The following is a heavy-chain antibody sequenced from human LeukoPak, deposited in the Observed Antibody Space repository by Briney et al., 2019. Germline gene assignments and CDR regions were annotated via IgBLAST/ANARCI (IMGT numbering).Heavy chain of an antibody. D-gene: IGHD3-10*01. CDR2: INPNSGGT. CDR3: ARALFGSKYHYYYYMDV. J-gene: IGHJ6*03. V-gene: IGHV1-2*02. Sequence: ASVKVSCMASGYTFTGYYMHGVRQAPGQGLEWMGWINPNSGGTNYAQKFQGRVTMTRDTSISTAYMELSRLRSDDTAVYYCARALFGSKYHYYYYMDVWGKGTTVTVSS. CDR1: GYTFTGYY.